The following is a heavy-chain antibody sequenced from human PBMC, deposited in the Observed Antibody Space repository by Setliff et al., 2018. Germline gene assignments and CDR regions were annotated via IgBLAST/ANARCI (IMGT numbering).Heavy chain of an antibody. CDR2: INPNSGGT. D-gene: IGHD3-16*02. J-gene: IGHJ6*03. CDR3: ARVKAPALYCYMDV. CDR1: GYTFTGYY. V-gene: IGHV1-2*06. Sequence: ASVKVSCKASGYTFTGYYMHWVRQAPGQGLEWMGRINPNSGGTNYAQKFQGRVTMTRDTSISTAYMELSRLRSDDTAVYYCARVKAPALYCYMDVWGKGTTVTVSS.